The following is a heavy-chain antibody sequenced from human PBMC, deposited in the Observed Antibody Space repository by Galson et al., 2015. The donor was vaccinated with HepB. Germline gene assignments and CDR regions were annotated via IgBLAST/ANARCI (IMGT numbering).Heavy chain of an antibody. V-gene: IGHV3-66*01. Sequence: SLRLSCAASGFTVSSNYMSWVRQAPGKGLEWVSVIYSGGSTYYADSVKGGFTISRDNSKNTLYLQMNSLRAEDTAVYYCARDREYYYDSSGYKSDAFDIWGQGTMVTVSS. CDR1: GFTVSSNY. CDR2: IYSGGST. J-gene: IGHJ3*02. D-gene: IGHD3-22*01. CDR3: ARDREYYYDSSGYKSDAFDI.